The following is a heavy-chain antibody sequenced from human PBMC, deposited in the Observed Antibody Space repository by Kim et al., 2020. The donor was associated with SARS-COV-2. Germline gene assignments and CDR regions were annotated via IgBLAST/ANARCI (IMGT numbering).Heavy chain of an antibody. CDR3: ARLYYDSSGYNDY. J-gene: IGHJ4*02. V-gene: IGHV5-51*01. Sequence: YTPSFQGQVTISADKSISTAYLQWSSLKASDTAMYYCARLYYDSSGYNDYWGQGTLVTVSS. D-gene: IGHD3-22*01.